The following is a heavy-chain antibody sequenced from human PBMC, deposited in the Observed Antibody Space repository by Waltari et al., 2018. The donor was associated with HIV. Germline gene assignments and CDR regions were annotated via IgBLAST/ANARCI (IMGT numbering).Heavy chain of an antibody. J-gene: IGHJ2*01. CDR3: ARGFFQNDLRGLFDL. CDR2: INPKSGVT. D-gene: IGHD3-16*01. V-gene: IGHV1-2*06. CDR1: GHSFIAYQ. Sequence: QVQLVQSGAEVKMPGASVRVSWQASGHSFIAYQVHWVRQAPGQGMQWMGRINPKSGVTNYPQKFQGRVSMTRDTSISTAYLEVTTLRSDDTAVYYCARGFFQNDLRGLFDLWGRGTLVTVSS.